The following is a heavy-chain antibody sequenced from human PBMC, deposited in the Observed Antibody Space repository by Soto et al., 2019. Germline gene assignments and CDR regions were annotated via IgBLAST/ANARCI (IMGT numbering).Heavy chain of an antibody. Sequence: EVQLLESGGGLVQPGGSLRLSSAASGFTFSSYAMSWVRQAPGKGLKWVSAISGSGGSTYYADSVKGRFTISRDNSKNTLYLQMNSLRAEDTAVYYCAKASGYDTARHFDYWGQGTLVTVSS. CDR1: GFTFSSYA. CDR3: AKASGYDTARHFDY. V-gene: IGHV3-23*01. D-gene: IGHD5-12*01. CDR2: ISGSGGST. J-gene: IGHJ4*02.